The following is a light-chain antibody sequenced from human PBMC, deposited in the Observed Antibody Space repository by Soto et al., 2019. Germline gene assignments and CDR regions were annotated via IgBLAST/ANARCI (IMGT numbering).Light chain of an antibody. J-gene: IGLJ3*02. CDR3: AAWDDRFNGPV. V-gene: IGLV1-44*01. Sequence: QSVLTQPPSTSGTPGQRVTISCSGSSSNIRSNVLNWYQQLPGTAPKLLIYSNTQRPSGVPDRFSGSKSGTSASLAISGLQSEDEDDYYCAAWDDRFNGPVFGGGTKVTVL. CDR2: SNT. CDR1: SSNIRSNV.